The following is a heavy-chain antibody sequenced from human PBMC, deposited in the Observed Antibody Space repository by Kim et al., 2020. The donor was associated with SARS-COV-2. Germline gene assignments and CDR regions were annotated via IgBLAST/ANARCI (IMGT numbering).Heavy chain of an antibody. CDR1: GGSISSYY. V-gene: IGHV4-59*01. CDR3: ARTWASRRMDV. D-gene: IGHD3-16*01. CDR2: IYYSGST. Sequence: SETLSLTCTVSGGSISSYYWSWIRQPPGKGLDWIGYIYYSGSTNYNPSLKSRVTISVDTSKNQFSLKLSSVTAADTAVYYCARTWASRRMDVWGQGTTVTVSS. J-gene: IGHJ6*02.